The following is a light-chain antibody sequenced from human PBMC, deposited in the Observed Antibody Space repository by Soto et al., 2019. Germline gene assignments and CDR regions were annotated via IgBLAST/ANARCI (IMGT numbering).Light chain of an antibody. Sequence: DIVLTQSPGTLSLSPGERATLSCRASQGVGSNYLAWYQQKHGQAPRLLIYGASSRAAGIPDRFSGSGSGTDFILTISRREPEDFDVYYCQQYDTTPSGTFGQGTKVEIK. CDR2: GAS. CDR1: QGVGSNY. V-gene: IGKV3-20*01. CDR3: QQYDTTPSGT. J-gene: IGKJ1*01.